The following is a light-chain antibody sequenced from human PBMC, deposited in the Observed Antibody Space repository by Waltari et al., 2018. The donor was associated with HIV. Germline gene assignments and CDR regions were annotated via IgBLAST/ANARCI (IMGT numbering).Light chain of an antibody. J-gene: IGKJ1*01. Sequence: DIQMTQSPSSLSASVGDRVTITCRTSQRIGSYLNWFQQKSGKPPKLLIHDASVLEVGVPSRFSVSGSGRDFSLIIDGLQQEDFATYYCQQTYNVPRTFGQGT. CDR1: QRIGSY. CDR2: DAS. CDR3: QQTYNVPRT. V-gene: IGKV1-39*01.